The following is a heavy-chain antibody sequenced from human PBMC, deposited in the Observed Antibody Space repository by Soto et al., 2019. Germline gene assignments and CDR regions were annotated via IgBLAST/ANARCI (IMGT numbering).Heavy chain of an antibody. V-gene: IGHV3-48*01. CDR3: ARDSLRVLRFLEWSPGDAFDI. CDR2: ISSSSSTI. Sequence: EVQLVESGGGLVQPGGSLRLSCAASGFTFSSYSMNWVRQAPGKGLEWVSYISSSSSTIYYADSVKGRFTISRDNAKNSLYLQMNSLRAEDTAVYYCARDSLRVLRFLEWSPGDAFDIWGQGTMVTVSS. J-gene: IGHJ3*02. CDR1: GFTFSSYS. D-gene: IGHD3-3*01.